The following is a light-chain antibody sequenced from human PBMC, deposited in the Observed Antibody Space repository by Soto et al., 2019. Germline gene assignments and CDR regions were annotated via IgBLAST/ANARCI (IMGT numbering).Light chain of an antibody. Sequence: QSVLTQPASVSGSPGQSITISCTGASGDVDAFDYVSWYQQHPGKAPKLMIFEVSDRPSGVADRFSGSKSGSTASLTISGLQAEDADDYFCTSFTSGSTQVFGTGTKVTVL. V-gene: IGLV2-14*01. CDR3: TSFTSGSTQV. CDR1: SGDVDAFDY. J-gene: IGLJ1*01. CDR2: EVS.